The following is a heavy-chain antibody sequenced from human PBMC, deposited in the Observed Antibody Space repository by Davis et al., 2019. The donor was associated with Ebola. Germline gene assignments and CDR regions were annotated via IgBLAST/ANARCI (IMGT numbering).Heavy chain of an antibody. CDR2: MNPLSGGT. CDR1: GYTFTSYG. D-gene: IGHD1-26*01. J-gene: IGHJ4*02. Sequence: AASVKVSCKASGYTFTSYGISWVRQAPGQGLEWMGRMNPLSGGTNYAQNVQGRVTMTTDTSTSTAYMELRSLRSDDTAVYYCARGGGSYSVDYWGQGTLVTVSS. V-gene: IGHV1-18*04. CDR3: ARGGGSYSVDY.